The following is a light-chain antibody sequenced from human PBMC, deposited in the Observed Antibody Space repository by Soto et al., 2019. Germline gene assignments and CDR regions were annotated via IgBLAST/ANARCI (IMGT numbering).Light chain of an antibody. Sequence: EIVMTQSPATLSVSPGERATLSCRASQSVSSNLAWYQQKPGQAPRLLIYGASTRATGIPARFSGSGSGTEFTLTISSLQSEDFAVYYCHQYNNWLWTFGQGTKVDI. CDR2: GAS. J-gene: IGKJ1*01. CDR3: HQYNNWLWT. CDR1: QSVSSN. V-gene: IGKV3-15*01.